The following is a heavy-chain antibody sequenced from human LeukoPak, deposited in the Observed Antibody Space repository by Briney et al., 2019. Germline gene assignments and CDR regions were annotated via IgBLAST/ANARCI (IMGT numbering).Heavy chain of an antibody. Sequence: ASVKVSCKASGYTFTSYGISWVRQAPGQGLEWMGWISAYNGNTNYAQKLQGRVTMTTDTSTSTAYMELRSLRSDDTAVYYCARVPGGYYDSSGYIKKLFDHWGQGTLVTVSS. CDR1: GYTFTSYG. V-gene: IGHV1-18*01. CDR3: ARVPGGYYDSSGYIKKLFDH. CDR2: ISAYNGNT. D-gene: IGHD3-22*01. J-gene: IGHJ4*02.